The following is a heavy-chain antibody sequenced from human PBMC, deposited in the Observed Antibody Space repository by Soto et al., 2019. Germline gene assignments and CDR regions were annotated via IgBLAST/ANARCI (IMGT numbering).Heavy chain of an antibody. CDR1: GYTFTSYG. CDR2: ISAYNGNT. V-gene: IGHV1-18*04. J-gene: IGHJ5*02. CDR3: AIFWSGGNWFDP. Sequence: GASVKVSCKASGYTFTSYGISWVRQAPGQGLEWMGWISAYNGNTNYAQKLQGRVTMTTDTATSTAYMELRSLRSDDTAVYYCAIFWSGGNWFDPWGQGTLVTVSS. D-gene: IGHD3-3*01.